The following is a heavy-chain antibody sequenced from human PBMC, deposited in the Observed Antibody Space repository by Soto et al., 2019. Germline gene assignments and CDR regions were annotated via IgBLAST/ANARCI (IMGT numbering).Heavy chain of an antibody. D-gene: IGHD3-22*01. V-gene: IGHV2-5*02. J-gene: IGHJ5*02. Sequence: SGPTLVNPTQTLTLTCTFSGFSLNTSGVGVVWIRQPPGKALEWLALIYWDDDKRYSPSLKSRLTITKDTSKNQVVLTMTNMDPVDTATYYCAHSLIGYYYDSSGSNLFDPCGQGTLVTVSS. CDR1: GFSLNTSGVG. CDR2: IYWDDDK. CDR3: AHSLIGYYYDSSGSNLFDP.